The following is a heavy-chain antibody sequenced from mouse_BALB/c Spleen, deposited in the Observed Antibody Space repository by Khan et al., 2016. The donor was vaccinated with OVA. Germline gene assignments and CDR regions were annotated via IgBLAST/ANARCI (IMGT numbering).Heavy chain of an antibody. D-gene: IGHD6-1*01. CDR2: ISLSSGDYVT. J-gene: IGHJ2*01. CDR1: GFTFSNYW. CDR3: WILQ. Sequence: EVQLQESGGGLVQPGGSMKLSCVASGFTFSNYWMNWVRQSPGKGLEWVAEISLSSGDYVTHYAVSVKERFTISRDDSKSSVYLQMKNLKAGDTGIYYCWILQWGQGTTLTVSS. V-gene: IGHV6-6*02.